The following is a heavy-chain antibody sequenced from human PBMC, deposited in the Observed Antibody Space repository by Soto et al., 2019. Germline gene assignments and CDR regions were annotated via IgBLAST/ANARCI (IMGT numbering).Heavy chain of an antibody. J-gene: IGHJ4*02. D-gene: IGHD3-10*01. CDR1: GFTFSDYY. CDR3: ASEPFGSGINN. Sequence: GGSLRLSCAASGFTFSDYYLGWIRQAPGKGLEWVSYISSSGSYTNYADSVKGRFTISRDNAENSLFLQMNSLRAEDTGVYYCASEPFGSGINNWGQRTQVT. V-gene: IGHV3-11*06. CDR2: ISSSGSYT.